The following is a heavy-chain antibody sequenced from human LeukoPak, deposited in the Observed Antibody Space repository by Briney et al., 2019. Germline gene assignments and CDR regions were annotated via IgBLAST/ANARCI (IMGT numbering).Heavy chain of an antibody. J-gene: IGHJ4*02. Sequence: ASVKVSCKASGYTFTGYYMHWVRQAPGQGLEWMGWINPNTGGTYYAQTFQGRVTVTRDTSITTSYMELTGLTSDDTAVHYCARAASCGNGCYYYFDLWGQGTLVTVSS. CDR3: ARAASCGNGCYYYFDL. D-gene: IGHD2-21*01. CDR1: GYTFTGYY. CDR2: INPNTGGT. V-gene: IGHV1-2*02.